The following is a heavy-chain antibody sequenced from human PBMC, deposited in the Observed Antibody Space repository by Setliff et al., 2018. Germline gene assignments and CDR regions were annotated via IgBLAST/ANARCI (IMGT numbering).Heavy chain of an antibody. CDR3: VKGYYMDA. V-gene: IGHV3-13*01. Sequence: PGGSLRLSCAASGFTFSSYDMHWVRQRPGEGLEWVSAIGPAGATHYPGSVKGRFTVSRDNAKDSLYLQMNSLRVGDTAVYYCVKGYYMDAWGKGTTVTVSS. CDR2: IGPAGAT. CDR1: GFTFSSYD. J-gene: IGHJ6*03.